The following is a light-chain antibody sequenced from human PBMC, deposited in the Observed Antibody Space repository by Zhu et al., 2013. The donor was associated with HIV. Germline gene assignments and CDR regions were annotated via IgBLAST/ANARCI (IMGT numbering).Light chain of an antibody. J-gene: IGKJ1*01. V-gene: IGKV3-20*01. CDR2: GAS. CDR3: QQYGSSPGT. CDR1: ESVNTNY. Sequence: DIVLTQSPATLSLSPGERATLSCRASESVNTNYLAWYQQRPGQAPRLLIFGASSRASGIPDRFSGSGSGTDFTLTISRLEPEDFAVYYCQQYGSSPGTFGQGTKVEIK.